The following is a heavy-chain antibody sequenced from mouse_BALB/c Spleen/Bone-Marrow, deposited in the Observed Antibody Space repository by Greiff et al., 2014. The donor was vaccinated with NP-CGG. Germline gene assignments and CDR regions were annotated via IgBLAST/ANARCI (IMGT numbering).Heavy chain of an antibody. D-gene: IGHD2-3*01. CDR1: GYTFTNYW. Sequence: QVQLQQSGAELAKPRASVKMSCKASGYTFTNYWMHWVKQRPGQGLEWIGYIDPSTGYTEYNQKFKDKATLTADKSSSTAYMQLSSPTSEDSAVYYCARRGIYDGYSYWGQGTLVTVSA. J-gene: IGHJ3*01. CDR3: ARRGIYDGYSY. CDR2: IDPSTGYT. V-gene: IGHV1-7*01.